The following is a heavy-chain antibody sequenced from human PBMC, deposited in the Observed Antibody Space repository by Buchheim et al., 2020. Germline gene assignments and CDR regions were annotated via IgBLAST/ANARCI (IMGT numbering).Heavy chain of an antibody. Sequence: EVQLEESGGDLVQPGGSLRLSCVASGFTLSSYWMSWVRQAPGKGLEWVANIKEDGSETDYVDSVKGRFTISRDNDKNSLYLQMNSLRAEDTAVYYCARGRRTKDYWGQGTL. V-gene: IGHV3-7*01. CDR1: GFTLSSYW. CDR3: ARGRRTKDY. D-gene: IGHD2-8*01. J-gene: IGHJ4*02. CDR2: IKEDGSET.